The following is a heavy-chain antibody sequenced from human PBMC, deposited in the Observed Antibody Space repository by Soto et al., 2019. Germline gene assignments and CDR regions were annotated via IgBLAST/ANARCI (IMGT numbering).Heavy chain of an antibody. J-gene: IGHJ4*02. Sequence: GGSLRLSCAASGFTFSSYAMSWVRQAPGKGLEWVSAISGSGGSTYYADSVKGRFTISSDNSKNTLYLQMNSLRAEDTAVYYCAKLRFLEPLTYYFDYWGQGTLVTVSS. CDR3: AKLRFLEPLTYYFDY. V-gene: IGHV3-23*01. CDR1: GFTFSSYA. CDR2: ISGSGGST. D-gene: IGHD3-3*01.